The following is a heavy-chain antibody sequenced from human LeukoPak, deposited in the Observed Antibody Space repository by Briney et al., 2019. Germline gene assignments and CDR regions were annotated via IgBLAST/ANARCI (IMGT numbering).Heavy chain of an antibody. D-gene: IGHD5-18*01. CDR3: ARHGRYSYGYGAWYYYYYMDV. V-gene: IGHV4-59*01. CDR2: IYYSGST. Sequence: PSETLSLTCTVSGGSISSYYWSWIRQPPGKGLEWIGYIYYSGSTNYNPSPKSRVTISVDTSKNRFSLKLSSVTAADTAVYYCARHGRYSYGYGAWYYYYYMDVWGKGTTVTVSS. J-gene: IGHJ6*03. CDR1: GGSISSYY.